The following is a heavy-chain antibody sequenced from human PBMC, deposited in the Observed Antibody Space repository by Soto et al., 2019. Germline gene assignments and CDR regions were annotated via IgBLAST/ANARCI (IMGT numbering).Heavy chain of an antibody. CDR2: IYYSGST. V-gene: IGHV4-61*08. J-gene: IGHJ5*02. CDR3: ARDEGWFDP. Sequence: SETLSLTCTVSGGSISSGDYYWSWIRQPPGKGLEWIGYIYYSGSTNYTPSLKSRVTMSLDTTKNQLSLKLNSVTAADTAVYYCARDEGWFDPWGQGTLVTVSS. CDR1: GGSISSGDYY.